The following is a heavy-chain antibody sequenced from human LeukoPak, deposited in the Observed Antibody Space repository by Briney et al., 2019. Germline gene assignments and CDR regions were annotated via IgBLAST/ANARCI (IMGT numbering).Heavy chain of an antibody. Sequence: SVKVSCKASGGTFSSYAISWVRQAPGQGLAWMGGIIPIFGTANYAQKFQGRVTITADESTSTAYMELSSLRSEDTAVYYCARGAGSGATMDAWGKGTTVTVSS. CDR3: ARGAGSGATMDA. CDR1: GGTFSSYA. CDR2: IIPIFGTA. D-gene: IGHD6-19*01. V-gene: IGHV1-69*13. J-gene: IGHJ6*03.